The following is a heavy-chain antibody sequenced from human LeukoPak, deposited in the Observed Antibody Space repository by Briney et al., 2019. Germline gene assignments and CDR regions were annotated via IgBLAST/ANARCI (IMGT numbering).Heavy chain of an antibody. CDR2: IYTSGST. J-gene: IGHJ3*02. Sequence: PSETLSLTCTVSGGSISSYYWSWIRQPAGKGLEWIGRIYTSGSTYYNPSLKSRVTISVDTSKNQFSLKLSSVTAADTAVYYCARVGLVAAAVYDAFDIWGQGTMVTVSS. CDR1: GGSISSYY. D-gene: IGHD6-13*01. CDR3: ARVGLVAAAVYDAFDI. V-gene: IGHV4-4*07.